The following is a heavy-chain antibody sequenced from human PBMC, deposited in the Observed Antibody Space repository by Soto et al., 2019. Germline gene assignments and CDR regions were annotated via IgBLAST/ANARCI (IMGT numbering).Heavy chain of an antibody. CDR3: ARDGSLLGYCSGGSCYEGHWFDP. V-gene: IGHV1-69*13. J-gene: IGHJ5*02. D-gene: IGHD2-15*01. Sequence: SVKVSCKASGGTFSSYAISWVRQAPGQGLEWMGGIIPIFGTANYAQKFQGRVTITADESTSTAYMELSSLRSEDTAVYYCARDGSLLGYCSGGSCYEGHWFDPWGQGTLVTVSS. CDR2: IIPIFGTA. CDR1: GGTFSSYA.